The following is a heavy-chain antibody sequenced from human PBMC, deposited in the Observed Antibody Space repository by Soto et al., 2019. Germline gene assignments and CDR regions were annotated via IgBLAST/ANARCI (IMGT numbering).Heavy chain of an antibody. CDR3: AGDRDY. CDR1: GGTFSSYT. CDR2: IIPILGIA. J-gene: IGHJ4*02. Sequence: QVQLVQSGAEVKKPGSSVKVSCKASGGTFSSYTISWVRQAPGQGLEWMGRIIPILGIANYEQKFQGRVTITAKKSTRTAYMELSSLRSGDTAVYYCAGDRDYWGQGTLVTVSS. V-gene: IGHV1-69*08.